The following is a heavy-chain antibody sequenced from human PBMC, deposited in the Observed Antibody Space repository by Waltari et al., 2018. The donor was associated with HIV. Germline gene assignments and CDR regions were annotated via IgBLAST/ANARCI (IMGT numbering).Heavy chain of an antibody. CDR2: ICPSTGT. CDR1: GRHFMGYS. D-gene: IGHD2-8*02. J-gene: IGHJ6*02. Sequence: QVRLQPWGAGLLTPSESLSLTCSVYGRHFMGYSRTWARQSPGKGWGWIGEICPSTGTDYNPSLKSRVTISEDTSKNQFSLKMTSVTAADTALYFCARGPYVFDTGGVALVRGDYSFYYGLDVWGQGTTVTVSS. CDR3: ARGPYVFDTGGVALVRGDYSFYYGLDV. V-gene: IGHV4-34*01.